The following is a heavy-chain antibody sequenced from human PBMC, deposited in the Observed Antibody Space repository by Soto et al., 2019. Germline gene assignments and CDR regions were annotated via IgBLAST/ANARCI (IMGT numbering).Heavy chain of an antibody. V-gene: IGHV3-33*01. CDR2: IWYDGSNK. D-gene: IGHD2-2*01. CDR1: GFTFSSYG. J-gene: IGHJ6*02. Sequence: GGSLRLSCAASGFTFSSYGMHWVRQAPGKGLEWVAVIWYDGSNKYYADSVKGRFTISRDNSKNTLYLQMNSLRAEDTAVYYCARDRLGYCSITSCLESTPYDYYGMDVCGQLTTVTLSS. CDR3: ARDRLGYCSITSCLESTPYDYYGMDV.